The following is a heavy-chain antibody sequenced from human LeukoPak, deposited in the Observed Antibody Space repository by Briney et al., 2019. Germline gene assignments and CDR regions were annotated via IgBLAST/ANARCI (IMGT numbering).Heavy chain of an antibody. Sequence: KPSETLSLTCAVYGGSFSGYYWSWIRQPPGKGLEWIGQIHYRGSTSYNPSLRSRVTISLDTSKSQLSLKLSSVTAADTAVYYCARHGGYDFDSWGQGTLVTVSS. CDR3: ARHGGYDFDS. J-gene: IGHJ4*02. D-gene: IGHD2-2*01. CDR2: IHYRGST. V-gene: IGHV4-34*01. CDR1: GGSFSGYY.